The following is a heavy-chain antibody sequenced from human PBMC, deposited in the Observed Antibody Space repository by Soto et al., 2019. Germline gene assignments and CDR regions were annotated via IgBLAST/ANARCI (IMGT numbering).Heavy chain of an antibody. CDR1: GGSFSGYD. D-gene: IGHD2-2*01. V-gene: IGHV4-34*12. Sequence: ETLSVTCAVYGGSFSGYDWNWIRQFPGKGLEWIGENIHSGSTNYNPSLKSRVTISVDTSKNQFSLKLSSVTAADTAVYVCASVAVEQALYGTDVRGQGTTVT. CDR3: ASVAVEQALYGTDV. CDR2: NIHSGST. J-gene: IGHJ6*02.